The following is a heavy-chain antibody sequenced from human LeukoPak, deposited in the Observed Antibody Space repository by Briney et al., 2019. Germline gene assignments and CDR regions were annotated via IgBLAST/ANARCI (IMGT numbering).Heavy chain of an antibody. D-gene: IGHD3-10*01. CDR3: ARVALLWFGETYYYYYMDV. CDR2: IIPILGIA. J-gene: IGHJ6*03. Sequence: SVKVSCKASGGTFSSYTISWVRQAPGQGLEWMGRIIPILGIANYAQKFQGRVTITADKSTSTAYMELSSLRSDDTAVYYCARVALLWFGETYYYYYMDVWGKGTTVTVSS. V-gene: IGHV1-69*02. CDR1: GGTFSSYT.